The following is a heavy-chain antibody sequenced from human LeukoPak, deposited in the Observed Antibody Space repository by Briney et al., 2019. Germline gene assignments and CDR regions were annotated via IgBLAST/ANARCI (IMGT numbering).Heavy chain of an antibody. CDR3: AIVRVLRTFDY. CDR1: GFTFSSYD. Sequence: GGSLRLSCAASGFTFSSYDMSWVRQAPGKGLEWVSAISGSGGSTYYADSVKGRFTISRDNSKNTLYLQMNSLRAEDTAVYYCAIVRVLRTFDYWGQGTLGTGSS. CDR2: ISGSGGST. V-gene: IGHV3-23*01. J-gene: IGHJ4*02. D-gene: IGHD1/OR15-1a*01.